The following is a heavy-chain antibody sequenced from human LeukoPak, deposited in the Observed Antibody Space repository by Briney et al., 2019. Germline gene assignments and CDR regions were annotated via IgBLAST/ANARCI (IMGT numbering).Heavy chain of an antibody. CDR2: ITSDGSGT. CDR3: ARDGILGSHDY. D-gene: IGHD2-15*01. Sequence: GGSLRLSCAASGFTLSNYWMHWVRQAPGKGLVWVSRITSDGSGTSYADSVKGRFTISRDIPKNTLFLQMNSLRAEDTAVYFCARDGILGSHDYWGQGTLVTVSS. J-gene: IGHJ4*02. V-gene: IGHV3-74*01. CDR1: GFTLSNYW.